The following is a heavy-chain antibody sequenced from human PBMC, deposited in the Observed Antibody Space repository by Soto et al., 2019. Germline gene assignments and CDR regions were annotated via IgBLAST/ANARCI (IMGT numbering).Heavy chain of an antibody. J-gene: IGHJ5*02. CDR2: ISSSSSYI. V-gene: IGHV3-21*01. Sequence: GGSLRLSCAASGFTFSSYSMNWVRQAPGKGLEWVSSISSSSSYIYYADSVKGRFTISSDNAKNSLYLQMNSLRAEDTAVYYCAGEWAVVDWNYDRGWFDPWGQGTLVTVSS. CDR3: AGEWAVVDWNYDRGWFDP. D-gene: IGHD1-7*01. CDR1: GFTFSSYS.